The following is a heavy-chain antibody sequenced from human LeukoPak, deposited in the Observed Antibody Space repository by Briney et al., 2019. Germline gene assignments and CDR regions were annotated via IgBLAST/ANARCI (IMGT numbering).Heavy chain of an antibody. CDR1: GVSISSSNSY. D-gene: IGHD4-23*01. CDR2: IYYTGNT. Sequence: PSETLSLTCTVSGVSISSSNSYWGWIRQPPGKGLEWIGSIYYTGNTYYNPSLKSRVAISVDTSKNQFSLKLNSVTAADTAVYYCARAGYGGSDFDYWGQGTLVTVSS. V-gene: IGHV4-39*07. CDR3: ARAGYGGSDFDY. J-gene: IGHJ4*02.